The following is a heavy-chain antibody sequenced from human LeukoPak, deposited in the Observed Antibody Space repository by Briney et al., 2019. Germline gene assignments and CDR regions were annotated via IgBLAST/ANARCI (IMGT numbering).Heavy chain of an antibody. CDR2: IYSGGST. J-gene: IGHJ3*02. V-gene: IGHV3-53*01. CDR3: ARGSLTDAFDI. Sequence: GGSLRLSCAASGFTVSSNYMSWVRQAPGKGLGWVSVIYSGGSTYYADSVKGRFTISRDNSKNTLHLQMNSLRAEDTAVYYCARGSLTDAFDIWGQGTMVTVSS. CDR1: GFTVSSNY.